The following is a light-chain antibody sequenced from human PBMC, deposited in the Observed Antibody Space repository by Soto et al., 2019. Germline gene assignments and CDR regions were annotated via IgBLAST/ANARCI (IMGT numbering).Light chain of an antibody. CDR2: DVS. CDR3: SSFTSSSALVV. CDR1: RSDVGGYNY. J-gene: IGLJ2*01. Sequence: VLTQPASVYGSPGQSITFSCPGTRSDVGGYNYVSWYQQHPGEAPKLMIYDVSNRPSGISSRLSGSKSGNTASLTISGLRAEDEADYYCSSFTSSSALVVFGGGTKLTVL. V-gene: IGLV2-14*01.